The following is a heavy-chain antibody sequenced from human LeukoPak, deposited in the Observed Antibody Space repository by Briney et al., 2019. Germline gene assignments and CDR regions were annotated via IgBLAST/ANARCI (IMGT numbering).Heavy chain of an antibody. D-gene: IGHD3-22*01. Sequence: PSETLSLTCTVSGDSVNTYYWSRIRQPPGRGLEWIGYIYYSGSTNYNPPLKSRVTISVDTSKNQFSLKLSSVTAADTAVYYCARAAPQYDSSGYYFDYWGQGTLVTVSS. CDR1: GDSVNTYY. V-gene: IGHV4-59*02. CDR3: ARAAPQYDSSGYYFDY. J-gene: IGHJ4*02. CDR2: IYYSGST.